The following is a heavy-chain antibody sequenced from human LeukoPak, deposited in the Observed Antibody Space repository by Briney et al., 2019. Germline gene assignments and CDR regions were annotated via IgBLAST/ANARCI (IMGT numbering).Heavy chain of an antibody. CDR3: ARSLIRLGYFDC. Sequence: SETLSLTCTLSGGSLSSYSWSWLRQPPPRGLEWIGYIYYTEGTNYNPAPKSRVTISVDTAKIQFSLKLSAVSAAGTALYYCARSLIRLGYFDCWGGGTLVGVS. CDR2: IYYTEGT. J-gene: IGHJ4*02. V-gene: IGHV4-59*08. CDR1: GGSLSSYS. D-gene: IGHD1-1*01.